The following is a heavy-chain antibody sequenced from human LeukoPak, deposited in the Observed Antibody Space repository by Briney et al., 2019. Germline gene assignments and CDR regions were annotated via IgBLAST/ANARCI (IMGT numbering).Heavy chain of an antibody. V-gene: IGHV4-39*01. J-gene: IGHJ4*02. CDR2: IYYSGSS. CDR1: GGSISSSSYH. CDR3: ARLGHYGEFDY. D-gene: IGHD4-17*01. Sequence: PSETLSFTGTVSGGSISSSSYHWGWIRQPPGKGLEWIGSIYYSGSSYYNPALKSRITISVDTSNNQFSLKLSSVTAADTAVYYCARLGHYGEFDYWGQGTLVTVSS.